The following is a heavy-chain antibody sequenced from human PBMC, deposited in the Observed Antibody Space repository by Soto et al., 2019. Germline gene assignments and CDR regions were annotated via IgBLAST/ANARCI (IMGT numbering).Heavy chain of an antibody. V-gene: IGHV3-30*18. J-gene: IGHJ6*02. Sequence: QVQLVESGGGVVQPGRSLRLSCAASGFTFSSYGMHWVRQAPGKGLEWVAVISYDGSNKYYADSVKGRFTISRDNSKNTLYLQMNSLRAEDTAVYYCAKDKRYFDWLRGMDVWGQGTTVTVSS. CDR2: ISYDGSNK. CDR1: GFTFSSYG. CDR3: AKDKRYFDWLRGMDV. D-gene: IGHD3-9*01.